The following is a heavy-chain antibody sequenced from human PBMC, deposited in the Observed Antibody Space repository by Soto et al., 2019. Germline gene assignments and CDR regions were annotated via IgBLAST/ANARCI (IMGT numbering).Heavy chain of an antibody. CDR1: GGSISGNGYY. CDR2: ISYSGRT. Sequence: QVQLQESGPGLVKPSQTLSLTCAVSGGSISGNGYYWNWIRQHPGKGLDWIGYISYSGRTFYSPSLKSRVTTSLDTSKNQFSLKLSSVTAADTAIYYCARGSIFGVVLNAFDIWGQGKMVAVSS. D-gene: IGHD3-3*01. CDR3: ARGSIFGVVLNAFDI. V-gene: IGHV4-31*11. J-gene: IGHJ3*02.